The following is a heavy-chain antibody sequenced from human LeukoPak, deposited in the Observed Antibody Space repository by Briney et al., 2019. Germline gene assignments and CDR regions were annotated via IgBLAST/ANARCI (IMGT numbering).Heavy chain of an antibody. J-gene: IGHJ3*02. Sequence: PSETLSLTCAVYGGSFSGYYWSWIRQPPGKGLEWIGEINHSGSTNYNPSLKSRVTISVDTSKNQFSLKLSSVTAADTAVYYCARGPRRMGGVRIRDAFDIWGQGTMVTVSS. V-gene: IGHV4-34*01. CDR3: ARGPRRMGGVRIRDAFDI. D-gene: IGHD2-8*02. CDR1: GGSFSGYY. CDR2: INHSGST.